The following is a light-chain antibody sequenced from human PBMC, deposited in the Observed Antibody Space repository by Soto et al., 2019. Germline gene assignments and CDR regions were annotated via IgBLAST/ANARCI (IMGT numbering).Light chain of an antibody. CDR2: LNSDGSH. J-gene: IGLJ2*01. CDR3: QTWDTDIVL. V-gene: IGLV4-69*01. CDR1: SGHSSYA. Sequence: QSVLTQSPSASASLGASVKLTCTLSSGHSSYAIAWQQQQPEKGPRYLMKLNSDGSHSKGDGIPDRFSGSSSGAERYLTISSLQSEDEADYYCQTWDTDIVLFGGGTQLTVL.